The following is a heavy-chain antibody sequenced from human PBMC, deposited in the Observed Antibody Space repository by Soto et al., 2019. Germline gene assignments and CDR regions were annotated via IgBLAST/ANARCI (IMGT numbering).Heavy chain of an antibody. Sequence: SVKVSCKASGGTFSSYTISWVRQAPGQGLEWMGRIIPILGIANYAQKFQGRVTITADKSTSTAYMELSSLRSEDTAVYYCVRVKSSSRWYSLVNWFDPLGQATLVTVS. CDR1: GGTFSSYT. J-gene: IGHJ5*02. V-gene: IGHV1-69*02. D-gene: IGHD6-13*01. CDR3: VRVKSSSRWYSLVNWFDP. CDR2: IIPILGIA.